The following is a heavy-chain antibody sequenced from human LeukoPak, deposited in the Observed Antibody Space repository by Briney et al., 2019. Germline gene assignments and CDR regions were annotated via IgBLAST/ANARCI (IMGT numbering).Heavy chain of an antibody. Sequence: GGSLRLSCAASGFTFSNYAIHWVRQAPGKGLEWVALISYDGSSKYYADSVKGRFTISRDNSKNTLYLQMNSLRPEDTAVYYCARDSAAQYDYGGKGLDYWGQGTLVTVSS. CDR2: ISYDGSSK. CDR3: ARDSAAQYDYGGKGLDY. CDR1: GFTFSNYA. J-gene: IGHJ4*02. D-gene: IGHD4-23*01. V-gene: IGHV3-30-3*01.